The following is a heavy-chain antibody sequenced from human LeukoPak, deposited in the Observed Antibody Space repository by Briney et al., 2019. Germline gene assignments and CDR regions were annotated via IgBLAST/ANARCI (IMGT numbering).Heavy chain of an antibody. CDR2: IYTSGST. D-gene: IGHD6-13*01. CDR3: ARDGYSSSWYWFDP. J-gene: IGHJ5*02. CDR1: GGSISSYY. Sequence: KPSETLSLTCTVSGGSISSYYWSWIRQPAGKGLEWIGRIYTSGSTNYNPSLKSRVTMSVDTSKNQFSLKLSSVTAADTAAYYCARDGYSSSWYWFDPWGQGTLVTVSS. V-gene: IGHV4-4*07.